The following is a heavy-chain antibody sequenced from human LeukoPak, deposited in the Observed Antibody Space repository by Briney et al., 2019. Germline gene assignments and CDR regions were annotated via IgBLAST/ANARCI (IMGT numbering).Heavy chain of an antibody. V-gene: IGHV4-59*01. CDR2: FSLTGNT. CDR1: AASITSNY. J-gene: IGHJ4*02. CDR3: ARLVRGEAYYFYY. D-gene: IGHD3-16*01. Sequence: SETLSLTCIVSAASITSNYWGYIRQPPGRGLEWIGYFSLTGNTDYNPSLKSRVTISTDPSKDQFPLRLSSVTVADTAVYYCARLVRGEAYYFYYWVQAILVTVSS.